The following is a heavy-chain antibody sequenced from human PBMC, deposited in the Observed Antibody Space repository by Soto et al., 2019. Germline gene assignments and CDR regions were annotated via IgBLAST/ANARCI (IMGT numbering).Heavy chain of an antibody. Sequence: QVQLVQSGAEVKKPGASVKVSCKTSGYTFTNYDINWVRQATGQGLEWMGWTNPKSGYTGSAQKFQGRVTMTREAPIRTSYMERHSLTSEDTAVYYCARTAGDLDYWGQGTLITVSS. CDR3: ARTAGDLDY. V-gene: IGHV1-8*01. CDR1: GYTFTNYD. D-gene: IGHD4-17*01. CDR2: TNPKSGYT. J-gene: IGHJ4*02.